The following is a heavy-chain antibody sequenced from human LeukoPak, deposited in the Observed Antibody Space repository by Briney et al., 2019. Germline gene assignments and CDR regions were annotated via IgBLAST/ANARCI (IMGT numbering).Heavy chain of an antibody. Sequence: GGSLRLSCAASGLTLTTSYMSWVRQAPGKGLDWVSVIYSGGSTYYSDSVKGRFTISRDNYKNTLYLQMNSLRADDTAVFYCASRSGSSGSHLDYWGQGTLVTVSS. J-gene: IGHJ4*02. CDR2: IYSGGST. CDR3: ASRSGSSGSHLDY. V-gene: IGHV3-53*01. CDR1: GLTLTTSY. D-gene: IGHD3-10*01.